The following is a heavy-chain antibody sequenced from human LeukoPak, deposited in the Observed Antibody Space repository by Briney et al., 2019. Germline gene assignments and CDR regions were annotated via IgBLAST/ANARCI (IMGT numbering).Heavy chain of an antibody. V-gene: IGHV1-8*03. CDR2: MNPNSGNT. D-gene: IGHD5-18*01. J-gene: IGHJ5*02. CDR3: ARGLPNRGYSYGYPTWFDP. CDR1: GYTFTGYY. Sequence: SVKVSCKASGYTFTGYYMHWVRQATGQGLEWMGWMNPNSGNTGYAQKFQGRVTITRNTSISTAYMELSSLRSEDTAVYYCARGLPNRGYSYGYPTWFDPWGQGTLVTVSS.